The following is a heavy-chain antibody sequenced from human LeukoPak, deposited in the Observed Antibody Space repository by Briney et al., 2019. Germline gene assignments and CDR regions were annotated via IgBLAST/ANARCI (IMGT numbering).Heavy chain of an antibody. CDR2: ISGSGGST. Sequence: GGSLRLSCAASGFTFNNYATSWVRQAPGKGLEWVSAISGSGGSTYYADSVKGRFTFSRDNSKSTLYLQMNSLRAEDTAIYYCARSRASWEIPDAFDIWGQGTMVTVSS. D-gene: IGHD1-26*01. V-gene: IGHV3-23*01. J-gene: IGHJ3*02. CDR1: GFTFNNYA. CDR3: ARSRASWEIPDAFDI.